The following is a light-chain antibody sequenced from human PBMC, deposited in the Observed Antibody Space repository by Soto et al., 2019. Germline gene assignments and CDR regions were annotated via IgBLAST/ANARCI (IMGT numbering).Light chain of an antibody. CDR1: SSNIGAGYD. Sequence: QSVLTQPPSVSGAPGQRVTISCTGSSSNIGAGYDVHWYQQLPGRAPKLLIYGNTNRPAGVPDRFSGSKSGTSASLAITGLQAEDEADYYCLSLDSSLNVVFGGGTQLTVL. V-gene: IGLV1-40*01. J-gene: IGLJ2*01. CDR3: LSLDSSLNVV. CDR2: GNT.